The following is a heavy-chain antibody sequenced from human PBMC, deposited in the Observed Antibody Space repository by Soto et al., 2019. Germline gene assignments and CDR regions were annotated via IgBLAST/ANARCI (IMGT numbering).Heavy chain of an antibody. J-gene: IGHJ6*02. CDR3: TRTAGVVVPAALLLGYYYYGMDV. CDR2: IRSKAYGGTT. D-gene: IGHD2-2*01. CDR1: GFTFGDYA. V-gene: IGHV3-49*04. Sequence: GGSLRLSCTASGFTFGDYAMSWVRQAPGKGLEWVGFIRSKAYGGTTEYAASVKGKFTISRDDSKSIAYLQMNSMKTEDTAVYYCTRTAGVVVPAALLLGYYYYGMDVWGQGTTVTVSS.